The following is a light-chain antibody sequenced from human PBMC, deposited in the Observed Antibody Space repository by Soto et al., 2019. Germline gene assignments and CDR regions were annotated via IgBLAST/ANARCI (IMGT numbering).Light chain of an antibody. CDR3: QQYKSGST. Sequence: DIQMTQSPSTLSTSVGDRATITCRATQNIDRWLAWYQQKPGKAPKLLIYEASSLEGGVPSRFSGSRSGTEFTLTVSGLQAEDFATYWCQQYKSGSTFGQGT. J-gene: IGKJ1*01. CDR1: QNIDRW. CDR2: EAS. V-gene: IGKV1-5*01.